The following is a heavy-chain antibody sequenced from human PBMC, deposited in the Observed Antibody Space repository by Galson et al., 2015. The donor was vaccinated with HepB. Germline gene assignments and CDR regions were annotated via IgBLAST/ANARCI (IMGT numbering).Heavy chain of an antibody. Sequence: SLRLSCAAPGFTFSSYAMHWVRQAPGKGLEWVAVISYDGSNKYYADSVKGRFTISRDNPKNTLYLQMNSLRAEDTAVYYCARGSGSSWYDAFDIWGQGTMVTVSS. CDR2: ISYDGSNK. D-gene: IGHD6-13*01. V-gene: IGHV3-30-3*01. CDR1: GFTFSSYA. J-gene: IGHJ3*02. CDR3: ARGSGSSWYDAFDI.